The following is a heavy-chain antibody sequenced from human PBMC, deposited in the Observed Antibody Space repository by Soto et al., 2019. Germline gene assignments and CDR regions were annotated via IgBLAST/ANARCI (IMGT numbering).Heavy chain of an antibody. CDR1: GGSFSGSY. CDR3: AITYCGGDCTPWDNWFDP. D-gene: IGHD2-21*02. V-gene: IGHV4-34*01. Sequence: SETLSLTCAGYGGSFSGSYWSWIRQPPGKGLEWIGEINHSGSTNYNPSLKSRVTISVDTSKNQFSLKLSSVTAADTAVYYCAITYCGGDCTPWDNWFDPWGQGTLVTVS. J-gene: IGHJ5*02. CDR2: INHSGST.